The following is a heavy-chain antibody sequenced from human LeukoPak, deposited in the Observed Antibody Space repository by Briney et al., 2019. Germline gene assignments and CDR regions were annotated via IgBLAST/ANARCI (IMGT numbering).Heavy chain of an antibody. CDR1: GGSISIYY. D-gene: IGHD2-2*01. Sequence: SETLSLTCTVSGGSISIYYWSWIRQPPGKGLEWIGYIYYSGSTNYNPSLKSRVTISVDTSKNQFSLKLSSVTAADTAVYYCARHLPLDCSSTSCYYMDVWGKGTTVTVSS. J-gene: IGHJ6*03. V-gene: IGHV4-59*08. CDR2: IYYSGST. CDR3: ARHLPLDCSSTSCYYMDV.